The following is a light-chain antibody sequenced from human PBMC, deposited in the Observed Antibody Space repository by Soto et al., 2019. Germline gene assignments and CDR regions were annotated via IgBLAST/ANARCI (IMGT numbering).Light chain of an antibody. J-gene: IGLJ2*01. Sequence: QAVVTQPPSVSGAPGQTVSISCSGSGSNIGGHYDVHWYQVLPATAPKLLIYGDTHRPSGVPGRFSGSKSGSSASLAIIGLRTEDEGDYYCQSYDSSLSGVVFGGGTKLTVL. CDR2: GDT. V-gene: IGLV1-40*01. CDR1: GSNIGGHYD. CDR3: QSYDSSLSGVV.